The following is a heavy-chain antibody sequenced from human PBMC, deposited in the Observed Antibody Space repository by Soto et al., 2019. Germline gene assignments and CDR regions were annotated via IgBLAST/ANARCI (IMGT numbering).Heavy chain of an antibody. CDR2: IKQDGSEK. Sequence: GGSLRLSCAASGFTFSSYWMSWVRQAPGKGLEWVANIKQDGSEKYYVDSVKGRFTISRDNAKNSLYLQMNSLRAEDTAVYYCAREGDIVVVPAAMRFDPWGQGTLVTVSS. CDR1: GFTFSSYW. V-gene: IGHV3-7*01. CDR3: AREGDIVVVPAAMRFDP. D-gene: IGHD2-2*01. J-gene: IGHJ5*02.